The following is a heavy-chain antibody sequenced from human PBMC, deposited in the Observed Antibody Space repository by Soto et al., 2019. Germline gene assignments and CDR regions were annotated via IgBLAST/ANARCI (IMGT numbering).Heavy chain of an antibody. V-gene: IGHV3-23*01. D-gene: IGHD6-19*01. CDR1: GITFGSRA. CDR3: AKDHWPTMKIAVAGVDY. CDR2: ISGSGGST. J-gene: IGHJ4*02. Sequence: EVQLLESGGDLIQPGGSLRLSCVASGITFGSRAMSWVRQAPGEGLEWVSTISGSGGSTYYADSVKGRFTISRDNSKNTLYLQMNSLRAEDTAVYYCAKDHWPTMKIAVAGVDYWGQGTLVTVSS.